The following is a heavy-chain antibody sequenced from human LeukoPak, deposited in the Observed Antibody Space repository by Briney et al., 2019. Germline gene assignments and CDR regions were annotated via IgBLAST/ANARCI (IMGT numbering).Heavy chain of an antibody. CDR1: GGSISSSNW. CDR3: AKDLTYTDTGGFDP. D-gene: IGHD3-10*01. J-gene: IGHJ5*02. Sequence: SETLSLTCTVSGGSISSSNWWSWVRQPPGKGLEWIGEIYHSGSTNYSPSLKSRLTMSVDKSKNQLSLKLNSVTAADTAMYYCAKDLTYTDTGGFDPWGQGTLVTVSS. V-gene: IGHV4-4*02. CDR2: IYHSGST.